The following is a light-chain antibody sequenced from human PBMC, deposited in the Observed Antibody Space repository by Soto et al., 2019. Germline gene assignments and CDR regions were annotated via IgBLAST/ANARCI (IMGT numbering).Light chain of an antibody. V-gene: IGLV2-14*01. CDR1: SSDVGGSNY. CDR2: EVS. Sequence: QSVLTQPASVSGSPGQSITISCTGTSSDVGGSNYVSWYQQHPGKAPKLMIYEVSNRPSGVSNRFSGSKSGNTASLTISGLQAEDEADYYCSSYTSSSTPTFGGGTKLTVL. J-gene: IGLJ2*01. CDR3: SSYTSSSTPT.